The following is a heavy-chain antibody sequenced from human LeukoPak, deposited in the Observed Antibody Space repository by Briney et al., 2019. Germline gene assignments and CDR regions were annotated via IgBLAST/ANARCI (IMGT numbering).Heavy chain of an antibody. CDR3: ARDSTPYYYDSSGYSPIGY. CDR2: IKQDGSEK. D-gene: IGHD3-22*01. Sequence: GGSLRLSCAASGFTFSSYWMSWVRQAPGKGLEWVANIKQDGSEKYYVDSVKGRFTISRDNAKNSLYLQMNSLRAEDAAVYYCARDSTPYYYDSSGYSPIGYWGQGTLVTVSS. CDR1: GFTFSSYW. J-gene: IGHJ4*02. V-gene: IGHV3-7*01.